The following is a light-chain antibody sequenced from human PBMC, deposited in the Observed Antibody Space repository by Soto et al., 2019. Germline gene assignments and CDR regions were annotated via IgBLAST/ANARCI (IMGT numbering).Light chain of an antibody. Sequence: QSVLTQPASVSGSPGQSITISCTGTGSDVGGYNYVSWCQQHPGKAPKVMIYDVSNRPSGVSNRFSGSKSGNTASLTISGLQAEDEADYYCSSYTSASTPLVFGGGTQLTVL. J-gene: IGLJ2*01. CDR3: SSYTSASTPLV. V-gene: IGLV2-14*01. CDR1: GSDVGGYNY. CDR2: DVS.